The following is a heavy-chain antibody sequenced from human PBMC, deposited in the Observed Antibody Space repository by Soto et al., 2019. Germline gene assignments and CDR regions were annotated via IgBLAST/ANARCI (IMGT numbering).Heavy chain of an antibody. V-gene: IGHV1-46*01. D-gene: IGHD6-19*01. CDR3: ARGSIAVAGYDAFDI. Sequence: GASVKVSCKASGYTFTSYYMHWVRQAPGQGLEWMGIINPSGGSTSYAQKFQGRVTMTRDTSTSTVYMELSSLRSEDTTVYYCARGSIAVAGYDAFDIWGQGTMVTVSS. CDR1: GYTFTSYY. CDR2: INPSGGST. J-gene: IGHJ3*02.